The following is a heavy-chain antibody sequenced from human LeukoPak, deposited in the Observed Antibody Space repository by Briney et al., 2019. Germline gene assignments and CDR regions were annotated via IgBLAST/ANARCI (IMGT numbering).Heavy chain of an antibody. CDR3: ARVDFWSGYPENWFDP. Sequence: ASVKVSCKASGYTFTSYDINWVRQPTGQGLEWMGWMNPNSGDTGYAQKFQGRVTMTRDTSISTAYMELSSLRFEDTAVYYCARVDFWSGYPENWFDPWGQGTLVTVSS. CDR1: GYTFTSYD. D-gene: IGHD3-3*01. CDR2: MNPNSGDT. J-gene: IGHJ5*02. V-gene: IGHV1-8*01.